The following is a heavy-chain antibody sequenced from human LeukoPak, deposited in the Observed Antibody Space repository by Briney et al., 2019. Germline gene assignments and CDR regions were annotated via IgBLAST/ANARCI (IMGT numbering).Heavy chain of an antibody. CDR2: IYYSGST. CDR1: GGSISSSSYY. J-gene: IGHJ6*03. D-gene: IGHD2-2*01. V-gene: IGHV4-39*07. Sequence: SETLSLTCTVSGGSISSSSYYWGWIRQPPGKGLEWIGSIYYSGSTYYNPSLKSRVTISVDTSKNQFSLKLSSVTAADTAVYYCARVVPAAYYMDVWGKGTTVTISS. CDR3: ARVVPAAYYMDV.